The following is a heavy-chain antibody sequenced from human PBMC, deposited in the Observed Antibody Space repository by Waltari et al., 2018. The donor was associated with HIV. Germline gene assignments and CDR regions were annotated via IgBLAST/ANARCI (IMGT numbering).Heavy chain of an antibody. CDR2: IYYSGST. CDR1: GGSISSYY. CDR3: ARDPVIQHYFDY. D-gene: IGHD5-18*01. Sequence: QVQLQESGPGLVTPSETLSLTCTVSGGSISSYYWSWIRQPPGKGLAWIGYIYYSGSTNYNPSLKSRVTISVDTSKNQFSLKLSSVTAADTAVYYCARDPVIQHYFDYWGQGTLVTVSS. J-gene: IGHJ4*02. V-gene: IGHV4-59*01.